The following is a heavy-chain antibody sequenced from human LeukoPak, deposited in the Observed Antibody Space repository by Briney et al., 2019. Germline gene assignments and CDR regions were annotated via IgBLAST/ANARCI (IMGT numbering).Heavy chain of an antibody. CDR1: GGSISSGGYY. CDR3: AREIRYCSSTSCYGGYGMDV. V-gene: IGHV4-31*03. J-gene: IGHJ6*04. D-gene: IGHD2-2*01. CDR2: IYYSGST. Sequence: PSETLSLTCTVSGGSISSGGYYWSWIRQHPGKGLEWIGYIYYSGSTYYNPSLKSRVTISVDTSKNQFSLNLSSVTAADTAVYYCAREIRYCSSTSCYGGYGMDVWGKGTTVTASS.